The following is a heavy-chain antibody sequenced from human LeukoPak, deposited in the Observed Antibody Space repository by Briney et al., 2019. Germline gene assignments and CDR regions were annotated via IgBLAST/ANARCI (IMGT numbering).Heavy chain of an antibody. V-gene: IGHV3-30*04. D-gene: IGHD7-27*01. CDR3: ARDQSTNWGLDY. CDR1: GFTLSSCA. CDR2: ILYYSSNK. J-gene: IGHJ4*02. Sequence: GGSVRLFCGVSGFTLSSCAMHWVRQARGKGLEGVVFILYYSSNKYHADSVKGRFTIYRDNSKHTLYLQMNSLRAEDTAVYYCARDQSTNWGLDYWGQGTLVTVSS.